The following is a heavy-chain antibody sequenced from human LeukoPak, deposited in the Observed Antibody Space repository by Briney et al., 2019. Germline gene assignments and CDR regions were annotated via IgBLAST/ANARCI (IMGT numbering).Heavy chain of an antibody. V-gene: IGHV3-53*01. CDR1: GFTVSSNY. D-gene: IGHD5-12*01. J-gene: IGHJ4*02. CDR3: ATAVYSGYDFGY. CDR2: IYSGGST. Sequence: GGSLRLSCAASGFTVSSNYMSWVRQAPGKGLEWVSVIYSGGSTYYADSVKGRFTISIDNSKNTLYLQMNSLRAEDTAVYYCATAVYSGYDFGYWGQGTLVTVSS.